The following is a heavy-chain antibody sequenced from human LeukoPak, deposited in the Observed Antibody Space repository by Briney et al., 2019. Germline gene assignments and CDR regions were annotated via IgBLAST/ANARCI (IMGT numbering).Heavy chain of an antibody. Sequence: SETLSLTCAVYGGSFSGYYWSWIRQPPGKGLEWIGEINHSGSTNYNPSLKSRVTISVDTSKNQFSLKLSSVTAADTAVYYCARGVSPRMPTTSANYYYGMDVWGQGTTVTVSS. CDR1: GGSFSGYY. D-gene: IGHD4-17*01. CDR3: ARGVSPRMPTTSANYYYGMDV. J-gene: IGHJ6*02. V-gene: IGHV4-34*01. CDR2: INHSGST.